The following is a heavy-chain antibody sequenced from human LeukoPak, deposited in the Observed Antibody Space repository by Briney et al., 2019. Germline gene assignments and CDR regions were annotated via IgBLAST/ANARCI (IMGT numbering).Heavy chain of an antibody. CDR3: AKESGKFDY. V-gene: IGHV3-43*02. Sequence: PGGSLRLACVASGLPIADFAMPWGRQAPGKGLEWVSLISGDGVSTFYADSVKGRFSISRANSKNSLYLEMNSLRTEDAAMYYCAKESGKFDYWGQGTLVAVSS. J-gene: IGHJ4*02. CDR2: ISGDGVST. CDR1: GLPIADFA.